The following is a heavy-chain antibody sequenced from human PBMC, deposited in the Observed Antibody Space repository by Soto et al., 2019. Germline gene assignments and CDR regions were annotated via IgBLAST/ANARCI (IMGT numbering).Heavy chain of an antibody. Sequence: GGSLRLSCAASGFTFSSHAMSWVRQAPGKGLEWVSAISGSGGSTYYADSVKGRFTISRDNSKNTLYLQMNSLRAEDTAVYYCAKDGRLDPENYYYYYGMDVWGQGTTVTVSS. D-gene: IGHD1-1*01. V-gene: IGHV3-23*01. J-gene: IGHJ6*02. CDR1: GFTFSSHA. CDR2: ISGSGGST. CDR3: AKDGRLDPENYYYYYGMDV.